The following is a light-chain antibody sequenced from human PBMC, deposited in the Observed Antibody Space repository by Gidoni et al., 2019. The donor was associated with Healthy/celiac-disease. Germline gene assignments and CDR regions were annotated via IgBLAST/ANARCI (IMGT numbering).Light chain of an antibody. J-gene: IGKJ1*01. CDR2: GAS. V-gene: IGKV3-15*01. CDR3: QQYNNWPRT. CDR1: QSVSSN. Sequence: EIVMTQSPATLSVSPGERATLSCRASQSVSSNLAWYQQKPGQAPRLLIYGASTRATGIPARFSGSGSGTDFTLNISRLQSEDFAVYYCQQYNNWPRTFGQGTKVEIK.